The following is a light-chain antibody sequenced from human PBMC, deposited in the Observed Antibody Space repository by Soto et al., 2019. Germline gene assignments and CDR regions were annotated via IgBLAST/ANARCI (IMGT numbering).Light chain of an antibody. CDR3: QKYNSALEA. CDR2: AAS. J-gene: IGKJ4*01. CDR1: QGISNY. V-gene: IGKV1-27*01. Sequence: DIQMTQSPSSLSASVGDRVTITCRASQGISNYLAWYQQKPGKVPKLLIYAASTLQSGVPSRFSGIGSGTDFTLTISSLQPEDAATYYCQKYNSALEAFGGGTKVEIK.